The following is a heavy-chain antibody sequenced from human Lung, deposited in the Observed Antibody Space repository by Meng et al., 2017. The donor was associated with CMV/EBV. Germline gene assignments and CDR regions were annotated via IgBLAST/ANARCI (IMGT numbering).Heavy chain of an antibody. CDR1: GGTFRSSA. CDR3: ARDDRNYDFWSGYSNLGYFDY. J-gene: IGHJ4*02. V-gene: IGHV1-69*10. CDR2: IIPILGIA. Sequence: SVTVSCKASGGTFRSSAISWVRQAPGQGLEWMGGIIPILGIANYAQKSQGRVTITADKSTSTAYMELSSLRSEDTAVYHCARDDRNYDFWSGYSNLGYFDYWGQGTLVTVSS. D-gene: IGHD3-3*01.